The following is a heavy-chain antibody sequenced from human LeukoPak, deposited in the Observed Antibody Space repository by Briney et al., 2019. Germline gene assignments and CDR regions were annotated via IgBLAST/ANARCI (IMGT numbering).Heavy chain of an antibody. CDR2: ISAYNGNT. D-gene: IGHD4-17*01. Sequence: ASVKVSCKASGYTFTSYGISWVRQAPGQGLEWMGWISAYNGNTNYAQKLQGRVTMTTNTSTSTAYMELRSLRSDDTAVYYCAREASVTKDFDYWGQGTLVTVSS. CDR3: AREASVTKDFDY. V-gene: IGHV1-18*01. CDR1: GYTFTSYG. J-gene: IGHJ4*02.